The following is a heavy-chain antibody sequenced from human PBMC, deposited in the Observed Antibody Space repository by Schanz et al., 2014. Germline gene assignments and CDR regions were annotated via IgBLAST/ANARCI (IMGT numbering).Heavy chain of an antibody. CDR1: GFTFSTHA. V-gene: IGHV3-48*01. D-gene: IGHD1-1*01. CDR3: ARDRRNADLDY. CDR2: IRSSSTPI. J-gene: IGHJ4*02. Sequence: EVQLVESGGGLIQPGGSLRLSCAASGFTFSTHAMSWVRQAPGKGPEWVSYIRSSSTPIYYADSVKGRFTISRDNSKNTLYLQMNSLRAEDTALYYCARDRRNADLDYWGQGTLVTVSS.